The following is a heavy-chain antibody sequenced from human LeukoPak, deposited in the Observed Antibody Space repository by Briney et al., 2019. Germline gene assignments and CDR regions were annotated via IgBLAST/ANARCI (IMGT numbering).Heavy chain of an antibody. Sequence: SGGSLRLSCAASTFTFTPGWMSWVRQAPGKGLEWVAMMKRDGGEKHYVDSVRGRFTISRDNAKNSLYLQMDSLRDEDTAVYYCASLDTAHPSGVHWGQGTLVTVSS. CDR1: TFTFTPGW. CDR2: MKRDGGEK. CDR3: ASLDTAHPSGVH. V-gene: IGHV3-7*01. D-gene: IGHD5-18*01. J-gene: IGHJ4*02.